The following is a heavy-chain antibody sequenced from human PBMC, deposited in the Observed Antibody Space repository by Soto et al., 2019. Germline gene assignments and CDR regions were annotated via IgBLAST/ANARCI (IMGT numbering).Heavy chain of an antibody. CDR1: GFTFGDYA. CDR3: TRDRNGYYDFWSDDDPNDY. V-gene: IGHV3-49*03. D-gene: IGHD3-3*01. CDR2: IRSKAYGGTT. J-gene: IGHJ4*02. Sequence: GGSLRLSCTASGFTFGDYAMSWFRQAPGKGLEWVGFIRSKAYGGTTEYAASVKGRFTISRDDSKSIAYLQMNSLKTEDTAVYYCTRDRNGYYDFWSDDDPNDYWGQGTLVTVSS.